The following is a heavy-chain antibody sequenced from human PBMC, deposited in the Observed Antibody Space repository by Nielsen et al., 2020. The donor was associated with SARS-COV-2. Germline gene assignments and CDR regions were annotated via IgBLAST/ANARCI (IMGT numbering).Heavy chain of an antibody. V-gene: IGHV1-69*13. D-gene: IGHD6-6*01. CDR3: ASLYSSSPLFDY. CDR2: IIPIFGTA. J-gene: IGHJ4*02. Sequence: SVKVSCKASGYTFTSYDINWVRQAPGQGLEWMGGIIPIFGTANYAQKFQGRVTITADESTSTAYMELSSLRSEDTAVYYCASLYSSSPLFDYWGQGTLVTVSS. CDR1: GYTFTSYD.